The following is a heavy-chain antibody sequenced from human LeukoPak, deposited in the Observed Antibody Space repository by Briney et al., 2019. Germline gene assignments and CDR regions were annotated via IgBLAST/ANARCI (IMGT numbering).Heavy chain of an antibody. CDR3: ARGRGTHDSSGIFDY. V-gene: IGHV4-34*01. Sequence: SETLSLTCAVYGGSFSGYYWSWIRQPPGKGLEWIGEINHSGSTNYNPSLKSRVTISVDTSKNQFSLKLSPVTAADTAVYYCARGRGTHDSSGIFDYWGQGTLVTVSS. CDR2: INHSGST. D-gene: IGHD3-22*01. CDR1: GGSFSGYY. J-gene: IGHJ4*02.